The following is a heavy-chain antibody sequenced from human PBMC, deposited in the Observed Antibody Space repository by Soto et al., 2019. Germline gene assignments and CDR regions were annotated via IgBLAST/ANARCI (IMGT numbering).Heavy chain of an antibody. D-gene: IGHD3-16*02. CDR2: IYPGDSDT. J-gene: IGHJ6*02. Sequence: PGSSQKISCKVSVYSFTSSWIGWVRAMPGKGLEWMGIIYPGDSDTRYSPSFQGQVTISADKSISTAYLQWSSLKASDTAMYYCARQVITFGGVIVRMDVWGQGTTVTVSS. V-gene: IGHV5-51*01. CDR3: ARQVITFGGVIVRMDV. CDR1: VYSFTSSW.